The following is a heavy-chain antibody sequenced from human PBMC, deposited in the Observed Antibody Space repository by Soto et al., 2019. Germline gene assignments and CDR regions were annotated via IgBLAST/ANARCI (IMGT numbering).Heavy chain of an antibody. V-gene: IGHV4-30-2*01. CDR3: ARDQLEGTWFDP. CDR1: GGSISSGGYS. Sequence: QLRLQESGSGLVRPSQTLSLTCAVSGGSISSGGYSWNWIRQPAVKGLEWIGYIYHSGSTLYNPSLKSRVTISVDKSKNQFSLKLTSVTAADTAVYYCARDQLEGTWFDPWGQGTLVTVSS. J-gene: IGHJ5*02. D-gene: IGHD1-1*01. CDR2: IYHSGST.